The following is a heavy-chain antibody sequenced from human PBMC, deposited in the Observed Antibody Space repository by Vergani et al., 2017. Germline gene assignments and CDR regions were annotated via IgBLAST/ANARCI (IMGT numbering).Heavy chain of an antibody. V-gene: IGHV4-59*11. J-gene: IGHJ5*02. Sequence: QVQLQESGPGLVKSSETLSLTCSVSFDSIRNLYCNLIRQPPGKGLEWIGSSHYSENTNYNPSLKTRVTISVDTSKNQFSLTLTSVTAADTAVYYCASDTHSGQRADRWGQGILVTVTS. CDR3: ASDTHSGQRADR. CDR1: FDSIRNLY. D-gene: IGHD6-19*01. CDR2: SHYSENT.